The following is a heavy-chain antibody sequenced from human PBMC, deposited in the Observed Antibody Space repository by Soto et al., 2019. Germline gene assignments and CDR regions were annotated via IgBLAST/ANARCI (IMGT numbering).Heavy chain of an antibody. D-gene: IGHD2-2*01. V-gene: IGHV4-39*01. CDR2: IYYSGST. CDR3: ANQGGYCSSTSCYAGYYYMDV. J-gene: IGHJ6*03. Sequence: PSETLSLTCTVSGGSISSSSYYWGWIRQPPGKGLEWIGSIYYSGSTYYNPSLKSRVTISVDTSKNQFSLKLSSVTAADTAVYYCANQGGYCSSTSCYAGYYYMDVWGKGTTVTVSS. CDR1: GGSISSSSYY.